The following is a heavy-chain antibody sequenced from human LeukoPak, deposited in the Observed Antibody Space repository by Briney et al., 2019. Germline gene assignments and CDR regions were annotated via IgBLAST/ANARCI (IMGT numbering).Heavy chain of an antibody. CDR3: ARDGGYSSSWAPRRFFDY. CDR1: GYTFTSYY. D-gene: IGHD6-13*01. CDR2: ISAYNGNT. V-gene: IGHV1-18*04. J-gene: IGHJ4*02. Sequence: ASVKVSCKASGYTFTSYYMHWVRQAPGQGLEWMGWISAYNGNTNYAQKLQGRVTMTTDTSTSTAYMELRSLRSDDTAVYYCARDGGYSSSWAPRRFFDYWGQGTLVTVSS.